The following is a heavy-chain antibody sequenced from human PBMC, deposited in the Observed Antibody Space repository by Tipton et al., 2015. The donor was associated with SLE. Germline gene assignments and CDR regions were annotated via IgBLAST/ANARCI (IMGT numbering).Heavy chain of an antibody. V-gene: IGHV4-39*07. J-gene: IGHJ5*02. D-gene: IGHD3-16*01. Sequence: TLSLTCTVSGGSISSSSYYWGWIRQPPGKGLEWIGSIYYSGSTYYNPSLKSRVTISVDTSKNQFSLKLSSVTAADTAVYYCARVQAYEGFDPWGQCTLVTVSS. CDR1: GGSISSSSYY. CDR2: IYYSGST. CDR3: ARVQAYEGFDP.